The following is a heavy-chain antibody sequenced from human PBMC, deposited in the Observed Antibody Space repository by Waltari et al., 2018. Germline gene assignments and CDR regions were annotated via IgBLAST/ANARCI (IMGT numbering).Heavy chain of an antibody. CDR2: ISSDGSGK. V-gene: IGHV3-30*18. CDR3: AKAGGIYNYPLDP. D-gene: IGHD1-26*01. Sequence: QVEESGGGVVQPGGALRLSCGASGYPFNNYGLHWVRQAPGKGLEWLAVISSDGSGKYYADSVKGRFTMSRDNSKNMVYLQMNSLRPEDTAVYYCAKAGGIYNYPLDPWGQGTLVTVSS. J-gene: IGHJ5*02. CDR1: GYPFNNYG.